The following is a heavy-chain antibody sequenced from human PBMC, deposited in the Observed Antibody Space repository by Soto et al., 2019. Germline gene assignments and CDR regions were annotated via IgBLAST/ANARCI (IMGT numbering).Heavy chain of an antibody. CDR3: ARSAQWPPLFRGGIDV. Sequence: EVSLVESGGGLVKPGGSLRLSCAASGFNFSSFSMNWVRQAPGKGLEWVASISFSSSNIYHADSLKGRFTISRDNAQNSLYLQMNSLRAEDTAVYYCARSAQWPPLFRGGIDVWGRGTTVIVAS. D-gene: IGHD6-19*01. CDR2: ISFSSSNI. CDR1: GFNFSSFS. V-gene: IGHV3-21*01. J-gene: IGHJ6*02.